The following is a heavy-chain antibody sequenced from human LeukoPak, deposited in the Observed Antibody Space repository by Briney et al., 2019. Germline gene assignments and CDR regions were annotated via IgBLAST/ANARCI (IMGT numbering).Heavy chain of an antibody. J-gene: IGHJ4*02. CDR3: ADCSGSGGY. CDR1: GFTFSSYA. D-gene: IGHD1-26*01. V-gene: IGHV3-30-3*01. CDR2: ISYDGSNK. Sequence: PGGSLRLSCAASGFTFSSYAVHWVRQAPGKGLEWVAVISYDGSNKYYADSVKGRFTISRDNSKNTLYLQMNSLRAEDTAVYYCADCSGSGGYWGQGTLVTVSS.